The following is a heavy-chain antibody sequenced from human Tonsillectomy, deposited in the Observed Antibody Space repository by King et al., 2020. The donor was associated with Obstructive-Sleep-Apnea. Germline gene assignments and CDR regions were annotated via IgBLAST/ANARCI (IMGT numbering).Heavy chain of an antibody. CDR3: ATVLAEAEPILGLGPSYYYHSYGMDV. D-gene: IGHD3-3*01. V-gene: IGHV3-7*03. CDR1: EFTFSSYW. Sequence: VQLVESGGGLVQPGGSLRLSCAASEFTFSSYWMSWVRQAPGKGLEWVANIKQDGSEKYYVGSVRGRFTISRDNAENSLYLQMNSLRAEDTAVYYCATVLAEAEPILGLGPSYYYHSYGMDVWGQGTTVTVSS. J-gene: IGHJ6*02. CDR2: IKQDGSEK.